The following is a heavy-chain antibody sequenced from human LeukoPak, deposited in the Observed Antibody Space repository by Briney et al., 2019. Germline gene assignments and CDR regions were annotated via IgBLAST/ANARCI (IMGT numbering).Heavy chain of an antibody. CDR2: ISDSGST. Sequence: SETLSLTCTVSGGSISSRSFYWGWIRQPPGKGLEWIGSISDSGSTNYNPSLKSRVSISVDTSKNQFSLKLSSVTAADTAVYYCARGVARHWYFDLWGRGTPVTVSS. CDR3: ARGVARHWYFDL. J-gene: IGHJ2*01. V-gene: IGHV4-39*07. D-gene: IGHD2-15*01. CDR1: GGSISSRSFY.